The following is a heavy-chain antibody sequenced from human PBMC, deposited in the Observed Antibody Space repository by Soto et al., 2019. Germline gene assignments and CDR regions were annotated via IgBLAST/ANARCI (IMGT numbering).Heavy chain of an antibody. J-gene: IGHJ4*02. Sequence: SETLSLTCSVSGGSVRSGSYYWTWIRQPPGKGLEWIGYIYQSGTTNYNASLKSRVTISIDSSKNQFFLKLNSVTAADTAVYYCARDSSGRHDYWGQGTLVTVSS. CDR1: GGSVRSGSYY. D-gene: IGHD3-22*01. V-gene: IGHV4-61*01. CDR3: ARDSSGRHDY. CDR2: IYQSGTT.